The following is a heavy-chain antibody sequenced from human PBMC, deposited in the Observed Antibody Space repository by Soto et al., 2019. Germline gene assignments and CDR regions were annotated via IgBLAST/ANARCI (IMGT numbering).Heavy chain of an antibody. D-gene: IGHD3-10*01. V-gene: IGHV4-30-2*01. CDR1: GDTISTGGYT. J-gene: IGHJ4*02. CDR2: TYHSGNP. CDR3: ARLPITMVRGVPRRGYFDY. Sequence: LSLTCDVSGDTISTGGYTWAWIRQPPGKALEWIGHTYHSGNPYYNPSLKSRVIISVDRSKNQFSLKLSSVTAADTAVYYCARLPITMVRGVPRRGYFDYWGQG.